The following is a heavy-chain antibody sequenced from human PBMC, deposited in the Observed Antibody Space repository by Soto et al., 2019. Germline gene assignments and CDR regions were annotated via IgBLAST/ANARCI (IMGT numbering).Heavy chain of an antibody. V-gene: IGHV1-46*01. CDR2: INPMGGST. D-gene: IGHD4-17*01. J-gene: IGHJ4*02. Sequence: QVQLVQSGTGVKKPGASVVLSCKTSGYSFTTNFVHWVRQAPGHGLEWMGVINPMGGSTGYAQQFQGRLNMTRDTSSRIVYLELSNLRSEDTAIYYCARANFGDYTRFDSWGQGTQVTVSS. CDR3: ARANFGDYTRFDS. CDR1: GYSFTTNF.